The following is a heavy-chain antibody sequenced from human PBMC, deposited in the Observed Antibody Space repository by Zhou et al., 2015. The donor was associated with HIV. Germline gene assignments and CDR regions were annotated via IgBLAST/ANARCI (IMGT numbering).Heavy chain of an antibody. V-gene: IGHV3-23*01. CDR3: ARARRTCTAGRCNLAYFDS. Sequence: EVQLLESGGRDRTAGGGSLRLSCEASGFTFSSHSLSWVRQAPGKGLEWVSSLSGSGGIKDYADSVKGRFTVSRDNSKSTLSLRMDNLRVEDTATYYCARARRTCTAGRCNLAYFDSWGQGTLVTVSS. CDR2: LSGSGGIK. CDR1: GFTFSSHS. D-gene: IGHD2-8*02. J-gene: IGHJ4*02.